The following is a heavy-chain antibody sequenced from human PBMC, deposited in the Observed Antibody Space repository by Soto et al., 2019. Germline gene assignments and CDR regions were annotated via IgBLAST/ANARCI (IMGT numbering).Heavy chain of an antibody. D-gene: IGHD5-18*01. Sequence: SVKVSCKASGGTFSSYGISWVRQAPRQGLEWMGGIIPIFGSANYGQNFQGRVTFTADESTSTAFMELSSLRSEDTAVYYCARDDRARTAMDLPFFDYSGPGTLVTVSS. CDR1: GGTFSSYG. CDR2: IIPIFGSA. J-gene: IGHJ4*01. V-gene: IGHV1-69*13. CDR3: ARDDRARTAMDLPFFDY.